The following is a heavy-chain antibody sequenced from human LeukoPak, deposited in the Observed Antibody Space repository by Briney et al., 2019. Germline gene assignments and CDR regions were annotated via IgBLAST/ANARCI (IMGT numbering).Heavy chain of an antibody. Sequence: GGSLRLSCAASGFTFSSYWMHWVRQAPGKGLVRVSRINSDGSSTSYADSVKGRLTISRDNAKNTLYLQMNSLRAEDTAVYYCARVGYSSSWSPSDYWGQGALVTVSS. J-gene: IGHJ4*02. CDR2: INSDGSST. CDR1: GFTFSSYW. V-gene: IGHV3-74*01. D-gene: IGHD6-13*01. CDR3: ARVGYSSSWSPSDY.